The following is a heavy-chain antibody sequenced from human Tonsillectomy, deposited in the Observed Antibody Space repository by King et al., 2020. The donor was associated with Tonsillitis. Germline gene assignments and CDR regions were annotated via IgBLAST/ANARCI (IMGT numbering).Heavy chain of an antibody. CDR1: GFTFSSYG. D-gene: IGHD6-13*01. V-gene: IGHV3-30*18. J-gene: IGHJ4*02. CDR2: ISYDGSNE. CDR3: AKDHYSNSWWQLLGY. Sequence: QLVQSGGGVVQPGRSLRLSCAASGFTFSSYGVHWVRQAPGKGLEWVAVISYDGSNEYYVDSVKGRFTISRDNSKNTLYLQMNSLRAEDTAVYYCAKDHYSNSWWQLLGYWGQGTLVTVSS.